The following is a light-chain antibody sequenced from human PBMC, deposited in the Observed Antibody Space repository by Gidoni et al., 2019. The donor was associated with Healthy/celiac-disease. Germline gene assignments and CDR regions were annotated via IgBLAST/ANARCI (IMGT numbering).Light chain of an antibody. J-gene: IGLJ2*01. V-gene: IGLV3-25*03. Sequence: SSELPQPPSVSVSPGQTARITCSGDALPKQYAYWYQQKPGQAPVLVIYKDSERPSGIPERFSGSSSGTTVTLTISGVQAEDEADYYCQSADSSGTYPVFGGGTKLTVL. CDR1: ALPKQY. CDR3: QSADSSGTYPV. CDR2: KDS.